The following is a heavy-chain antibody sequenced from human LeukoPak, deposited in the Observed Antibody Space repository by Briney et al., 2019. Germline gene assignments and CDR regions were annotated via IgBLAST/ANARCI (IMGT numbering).Heavy chain of an antibody. D-gene: IGHD4-23*01. J-gene: IGHJ4*02. V-gene: IGHV3-23*01. Sequence: GGSLRLSCAASGFTFSSYAMSWVRQAPGKGLEWVSAISGSGGSTYYADSVKGRFTISRDNSKNTLYLQMNSLRADDTAVYYCAKDRSLDGGNSNGYFDSWGQGTLVTVSS. CDR1: GFTFSSYA. CDR2: ISGSGGST. CDR3: AKDRSLDGGNSNGYFDS.